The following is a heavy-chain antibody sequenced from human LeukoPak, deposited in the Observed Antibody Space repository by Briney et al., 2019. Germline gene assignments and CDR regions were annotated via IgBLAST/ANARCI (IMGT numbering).Heavy chain of an antibody. CDR3: VRRDGYNFDY. D-gene: IGHD5-24*01. Sequence: PGGSLRLSCAASGFPFSSYAMHWVRQAPGKGLEYVSAVCGNAACAYYADSVRGRFTISRDNSKNTVYLQMGNLRVEDTAVYYCVRRDGYNFDYWGQGTLVTVSS. V-gene: IGHV3-64*02. J-gene: IGHJ4*02. CDR1: GFPFSSYA. CDR2: VCGNAACA.